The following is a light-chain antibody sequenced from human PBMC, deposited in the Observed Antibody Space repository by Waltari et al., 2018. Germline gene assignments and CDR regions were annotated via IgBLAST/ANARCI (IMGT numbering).Light chain of an antibody. Sequence: SSELTQDPAVSVALGQTVRFTCQGDSLRTSYASWYQLKPGQAPVLVIYGKDKRPSGIPDRISGYGSGTTSSLTITGAQAEDEADYYCSSRNGRANQVVFAGGTKVTVL. CDR1: SLRTSY. V-gene: IGLV3-19*01. CDR3: SSRNGRANQVV. J-gene: IGLJ3*02. CDR2: GKD.